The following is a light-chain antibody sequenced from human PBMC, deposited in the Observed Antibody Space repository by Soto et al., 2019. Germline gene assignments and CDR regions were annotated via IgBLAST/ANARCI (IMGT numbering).Light chain of an antibody. CDR3: QQYGSSPST. CDR2: GAS. CDR1: QSVSSSY. V-gene: IGKV3-20*01. Sequence: EIVLTQSPGTLSLSPGERATLSCRASQSVSSSYLAWYQQKPGQAPRRLIYGASSKATGIPDRFSGSGSGTDFTLTISRLELEDFAVYYCQQYGSSPSTFGGGTKVEIK. J-gene: IGKJ4*01.